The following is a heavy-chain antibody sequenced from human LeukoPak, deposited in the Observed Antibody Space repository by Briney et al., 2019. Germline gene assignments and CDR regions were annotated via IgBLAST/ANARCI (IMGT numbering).Heavy chain of an antibody. CDR1: GFTFSSYW. D-gene: IGHD5-18*01. J-gene: IGHJ4*02. CDR2: INTDGSST. V-gene: IGHV3-74*01. CDR3: ARDSRQLWLSPDY. Sequence: GGSLRLSCAASGFTFSSYWMHWVRQAPGKGLVWVSRINTDGSSTSNADSVKGRFTISRDNAKNTLYLQMNSLRAEDTAVYYCARDSRQLWLSPDYWGQGTLVTVSS.